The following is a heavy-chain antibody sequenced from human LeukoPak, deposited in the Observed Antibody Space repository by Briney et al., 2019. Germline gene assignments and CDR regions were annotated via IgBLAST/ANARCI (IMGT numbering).Heavy chain of an antibody. D-gene: IGHD5-18*01. V-gene: IGHV1-2*02. CDR2: INPNSGDT. CDR1: GYTFTDFY. J-gene: IGHJ4*02. CDR3: ARGRYSYGNFDY. Sequence: ASVKVSCTASGYTFTDFYIHWVRQAPGQGLEWMGWINPNSGDTNYAQKFQGSVTMTRDTSISTAYMELSRLRSDDTAIYYCARGRYSYGNFDYWGQGTLVTVSS.